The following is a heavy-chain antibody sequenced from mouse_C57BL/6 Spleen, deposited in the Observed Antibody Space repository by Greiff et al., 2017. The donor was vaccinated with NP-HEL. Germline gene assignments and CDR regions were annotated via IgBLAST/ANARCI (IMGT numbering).Heavy chain of an antibody. V-gene: IGHV1-69*01. CDR1: GYTFTSYW. J-gene: IGHJ4*01. CDR3: ARGGNPYAMDY. CDR2: IDPSDSYT. Sequence: QVQLQQPGAELVMPGASVKLSCKASGYTFTSYWMHWVKQRPGQGLEWIGEIDPSDSYTTYNQKFKGKSTLTVDKSSSTAYMQLSSLTSEDSAVYYCARGGNPYAMDYWGQGTSVTVSS. D-gene: IGHD6-1*01.